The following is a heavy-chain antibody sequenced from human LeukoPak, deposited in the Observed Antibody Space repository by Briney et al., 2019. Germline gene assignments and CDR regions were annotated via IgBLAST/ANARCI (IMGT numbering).Heavy chain of an antibody. Sequence: GESLKISCKGSGYSFTSYWIGWVRQIPGKGLEWMGIIYPGDSDTRYSPSFQGQVTISADKSISTAYLQWSSLKASDTAMYYCARPGFSSSSNFYYYGMDVWGQGTTVTVSS. CDR3: ARPGFSSSSNFYYYGMDV. CDR2: IYPGDSDT. D-gene: IGHD6-6*01. V-gene: IGHV5-51*01. CDR1: GYSFTSYW. J-gene: IGHJ6*02.